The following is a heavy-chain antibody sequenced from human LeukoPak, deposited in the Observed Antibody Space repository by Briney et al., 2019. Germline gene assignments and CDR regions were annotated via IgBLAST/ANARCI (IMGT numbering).Heavy chain of an antibody. CDR2: ITVSGGST. D-gene: IGHD4-17*01. CDR1: GFTFSSYA. V-gene: IGHV3-23*01. CDR3: ARGGDYVVAGYY. Sequence: PGGSLRLSCAASGFTFSSYAMSWVRQAPGKGLEWVSTITVSGGSTYYADSVKGRFSISRDNSRNTVYLQMNSLRGEDTAVYYCARGGDYVVAGYYWGQGTLVTVSS. J-gene: IGHJ4*02.